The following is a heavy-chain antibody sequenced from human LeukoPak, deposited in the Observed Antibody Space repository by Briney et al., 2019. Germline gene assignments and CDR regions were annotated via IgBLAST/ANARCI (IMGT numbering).Heavy chain of an antibody. CDR1: GFTFSSHW. V-gene: IGHV3-7*01. CDR2: IKQDGSEK. Sequence: SGGSLRLSCAASGFTFSSHWMSWVRQAPGKGLEWVANIKQDGSEKYYVDSVKGRFTISRDNAKNSLFLHMNSLRVEDTAVYYCAREPHIAVVTHFDYWGQGTLVTVSS. CDR3: AREPHIAVVTHFDY. J-gene: IGHJ4*02. D-gene: IGHD6-19*01.